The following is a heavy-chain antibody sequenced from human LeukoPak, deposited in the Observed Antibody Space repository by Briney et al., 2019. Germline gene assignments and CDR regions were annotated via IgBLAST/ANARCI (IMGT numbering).Heavy chain of an antibody. J-gene: IGHJ3*02. CDR1: GFTFSSYG. V-gene: IGHV3-33*01. CDR2: IWYDGSNK. D-gene: IGHD3-10*01. Sequence: GGSLRLSCAASGFTFSSYGMHWVRQAPGKGLEWVAVIWYDGSNKYYADSVKGRFTISRDNSKNTLYLQMNSLRAEDTAVYYCARDPGELLFSGAFDIWGQGTMVTVSS. CDR3: ARDPGELLFSGAFDI.